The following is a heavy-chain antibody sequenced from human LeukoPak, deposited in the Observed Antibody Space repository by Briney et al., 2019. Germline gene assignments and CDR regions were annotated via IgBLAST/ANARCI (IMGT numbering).Heavy chain of an antibody. D-gene: IGHD6-6*01. J-gene: IGHJ3*02. CDR2: MNPKNGDT. Sequence: ASVKVSCKTSGYTFTAYHVHWVRQAPGQGLEWMGWMNPKNGDTNYAQRFQGRVTMTGDTSINTAYLELTRLTSDDTAVYYRARDETSSSDNAFDIWGQGTMVTVSS. CDR3: ARDETSSSDNAFDI. V-gene: IGHV1-2*02. CDR1: GYTFTAYH.